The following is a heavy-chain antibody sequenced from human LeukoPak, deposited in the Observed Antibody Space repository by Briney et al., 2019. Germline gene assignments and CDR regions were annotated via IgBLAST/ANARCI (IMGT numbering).Heavy chain of an antibody. CDR2: IKQDGSKK. V-gene: IGHV3-7*04. CDR1: GFPFSSYW. CDR3: TRVGYIDEGIDY. Sequence: GGSLRLSCVASGFPFSSYWMTWVRQAPGKGLEWVANIKQDGSKKSYVDSVKGRFTISRDNAKNSLYLQMNSLRAEDTAIYYCTRVGYIDEGIDYWGQGTLVAVSS. J-gene: IGHJ4*02. D-gene: IGHD5-24*01.